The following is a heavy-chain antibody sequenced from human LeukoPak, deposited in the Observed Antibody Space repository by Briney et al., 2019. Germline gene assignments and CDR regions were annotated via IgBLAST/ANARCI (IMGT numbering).Heavy chain of an antibody. D-gene: IGHD3-10*02. CDR2: ISGSGGST. Sequence: GGSLRLSCAASGFTFSSYAMSWVRQAPGKGLEWVSAISGSGGSTYYADSVKGRFTISRDNSKNTLYLQMNSLRAEDTAVYYCAKDWGLLFGEFHDYWGQGTLVTVSS. V-gene: IGHV3-23*01. CDR3: AKDWGLLFGEFHDY. CDR1: GFTFSSYA. J-gene: IGHJ4*02.